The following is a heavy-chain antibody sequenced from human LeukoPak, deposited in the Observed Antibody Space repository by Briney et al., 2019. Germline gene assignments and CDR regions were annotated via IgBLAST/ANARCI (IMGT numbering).Heavy chain of an antibody. CDR1: GFTFDDYA. Sequence: PGGSLRLSCAASGFTFDDYAMHWVRQAPGKGLEWVSGINWNSGSIGYADSVKGRFTISRDNAKNSLYLQMNSLRAEDTALYYCAKDRRSYSSSWYYFDYWGQGTLVTVSS. J-gene: IGHJ4*02. CDR3: AKDRRSYSSSWYYFDY. CDR2: INWNSGSI. V-gene: IGHV3-9*01. D-gene: IGHD6-13*01.